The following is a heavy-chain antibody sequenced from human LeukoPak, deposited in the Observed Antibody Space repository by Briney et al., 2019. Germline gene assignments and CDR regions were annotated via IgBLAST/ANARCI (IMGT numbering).Heavy chain of an antibody. CDR2: ISCSGTTI. CDR1: GFTFTSYE. Sequence: GGSLSLSCAPSGFTFTSYEMNWVRQAPGKRLERLSYISCSGTTIYYADSVKGRFTISRDNAKNSLYLQMNGLRAEDTAVYCCARDPLYYYDSSGYPDGDYWGQGTLVTGSS. D-gene: IGHD3-22*01. V-gene: IGHV3-48*03. CDR3: ARDPLYYYDSSGYPDGDY. J-gene: IGHJ4*02.